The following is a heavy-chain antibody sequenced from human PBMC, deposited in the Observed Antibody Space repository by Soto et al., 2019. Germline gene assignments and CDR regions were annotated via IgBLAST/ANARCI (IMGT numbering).Heavy chain of an antibody. D-gene: IGHD3-22*01. CDR3: ARIVLYYYDTTGYRPNAYSYYGMDV. Sequence: SGPTLLNPTQTRTLTCTFSGFSLSNSRMCGSRIRQPPRKALEWLALIDWDDDKYYSTSLKTRLTISKDTSKNQVVLTMTNMDPVDTATYYCARIVLYYYDTTGYRPNAYSYYGMDVLGEGT. V-gene: IGHV2-70*01. CDR1: GFSLSNSRMC. CDR2: IDWDDDK. J-gene: IGHJ6*02.